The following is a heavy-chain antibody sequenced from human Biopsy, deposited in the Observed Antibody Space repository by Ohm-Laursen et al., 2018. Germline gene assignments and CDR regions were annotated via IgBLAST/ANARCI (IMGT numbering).Heavy chain of an antibody. V-gene: IGHV1-69*04. CDR1: GATVTSYA. D-gene: IGHD1-26*01. CDR2: IIPFTGVT. J-gene: IGHJ3*01. CDR3: ATDARWDPSLDAFHV. Sequence: SVKVSCKFSGATVTSYAISWVRQAPGQGLEWMGRIIPFTGVTNYAQNFQGKVTISADKSPPTVYVELSTLKPDDTAVYYCATDARWDPSLDAFHVWGQGTQVTVS.